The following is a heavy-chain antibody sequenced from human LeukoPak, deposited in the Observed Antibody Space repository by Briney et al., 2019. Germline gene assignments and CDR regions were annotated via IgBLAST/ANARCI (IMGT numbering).Heavy chain of an antibody. D-gene: IGHD3-10*01. CDR1: EYTFPSYA. CDR3: ARAEGLWSGELFDY. J-gene: IGHJ4*02. CDR2: INAGNGNT. Sequence: ASVKVSCKASEYTFPSYAMHWVRQAPGQRLEWMGWINAGNGNTKYSQKFQGRVTITRDTSASTTYMELSSLRSEDTAVYYCARAEGLWSGELFDYWGQGTLVTVSS. V-gene: IGHV1-3*01.